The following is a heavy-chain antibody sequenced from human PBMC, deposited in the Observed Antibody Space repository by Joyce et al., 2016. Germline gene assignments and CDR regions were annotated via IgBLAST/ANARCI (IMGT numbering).Heavy chain of an antibody. J-gene: IGHJ3*02. V-gene: IGHV3-13*05. CDR1: GFTFSAYE. CDR2: IGTAGDP. Sequence: EVQLVVAGGALVQPGGSLRLSCAASGFTFSAYEIHWVRQTTGKGLEWVSAIGTAGDPYYSGSVKGRFTISRENAKGSLFLQMNSLRAEDTAVYYCARERGGGMSAFDIWGQGTMVTVSS. CDR3: ARERGGGMSAFDI. D-gene: IGHD3-16*01.